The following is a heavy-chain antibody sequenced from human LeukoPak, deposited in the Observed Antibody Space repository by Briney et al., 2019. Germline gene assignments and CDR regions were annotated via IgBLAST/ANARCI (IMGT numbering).Heavy chain of an antibody. D-gene: IGHD3-22*01. CDR1: GGSISRINW. Sequence: PSETLSLTCAVSGGSISRINWWSWVRQAPGKGLEWVANIEPDGSGKYYGDSVKGRFSISRDNAKKSLYLQMNRLGVEDTAIFYCARNWNHYDSSGHVFDPWGRGTLVTVSS. V-gene: IGHV3-7*01. CDR2: IEPDGSGK. J-gene: IGHJ5*02. CDR3: ARNWNHYDSSGHVFDP.